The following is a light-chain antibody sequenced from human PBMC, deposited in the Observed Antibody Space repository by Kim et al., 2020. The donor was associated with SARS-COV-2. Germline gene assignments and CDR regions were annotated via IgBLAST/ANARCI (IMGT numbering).Light chain of an antibody. V-gene: IGKV1-12*01. CDR2: AAS. CDR1: QDITYW. Sequence: DIQMTQSPSSVSASVGDRITITCRASQDITYWLAWYRQKPGKAPELLIYAASNLQSGAPSRFSGSGSGTDFTLTIDSLQPEDIAIYYCQQAGSLPLTFGGGTKVEIK. CDR3: QQAGSLPLT. J-gene: IGKJ4*01.